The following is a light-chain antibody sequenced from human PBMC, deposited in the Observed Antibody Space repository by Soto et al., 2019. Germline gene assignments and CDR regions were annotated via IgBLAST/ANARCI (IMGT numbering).Light chain of an antibody. Sequence: EIVLTQSPGTLSLSPGERATLSCRASQSVSSSYLAWYQQKPGQAPRLLIYGASSRATGIPDWFIGSGSGRDYTLTISRLEPEDFAVYYWQQYGSSPNTFGQGTKLEIK. CDR1: QSVSSSY. CDR3: QQYGSSPNT. V-gene: IGKV3-20*01. J-gene: IGKJ2*01. CDR2: GAS.